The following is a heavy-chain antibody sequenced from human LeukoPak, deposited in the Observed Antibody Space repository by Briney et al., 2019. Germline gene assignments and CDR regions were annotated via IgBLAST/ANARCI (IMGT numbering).Heavy chain of an antibody. J-gene: IGHJ4*02. CDR1: GLTVNSKY. CDR2: IYSGGST. D-gene: IGHD6-13*01. CDR3: ARDQEGIAGY. Sequence: GGSLRLSCAASGLTVNSKYMSWVRQAPGKGLEWVSIIYSGGSTNYADSVKGRFTISRDNSKNTVYLQMNSLRAEDTAVYYCARDQEGIAGYWGQGTLVTVSS. V-gene: IGHV3-53*01.